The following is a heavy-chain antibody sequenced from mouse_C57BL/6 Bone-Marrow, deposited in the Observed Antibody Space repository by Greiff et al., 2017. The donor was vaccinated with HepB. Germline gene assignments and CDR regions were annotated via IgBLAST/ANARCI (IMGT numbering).Heavy chain of an antibody. CDR3: AKNYVGWFAY. D-gene: IGHD1-1*01. CDR2: IYPRSGNT. J-gene: IGHJ3*01. CDR1: GYTFTSYG. V-gene: IGHV1-81*01. Sequence: LVESGAELASPGASVKLSCKASGYTFTSYGISWVKQRTGQGLEWIGEIYPRSGNTYYNEKFKGKATLTADKSSSTAYMELRSLTSEDSAGYFCAKNYVGWFAYWGQGTLVTVSA.